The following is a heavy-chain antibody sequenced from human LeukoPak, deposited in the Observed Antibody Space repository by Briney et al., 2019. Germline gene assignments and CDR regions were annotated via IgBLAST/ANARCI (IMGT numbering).Heavy chain of an antibody. CDR2: IYYSGST. Sequence: SETLSLTCTVSGGSISSSSYYWGWIRQPPGKGLEWIGSIYYSGSTYYNPSLKSRVTISVDTSKNQFSLKLSSVTAADTAVYYCARLKDYYDSRGAFDIWGQGTMVTVSS. J-gene: IGHJ3*02. V-gene: IGHV4-39*01. D-gene: IGHD3-22*01. CDR1: GGSISSSSYY. CDR3: ARLKDYYDSRGAFDI.